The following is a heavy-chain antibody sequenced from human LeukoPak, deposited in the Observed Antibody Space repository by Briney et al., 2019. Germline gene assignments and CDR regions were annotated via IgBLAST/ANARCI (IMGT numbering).Heavy chain of an antibody. J-gene: IGHJ6*02. CDR2: IYHSGST. CDR1: GGSISSGGYS. Sequence: SQTLSLTCAVSGGSISSGGYSWSWIRQPPGKGLEWIGYIYHSGSTYYNPSLKSRVTISVDRSKNQFSLKLSSVTAADTAVYYCARGGKVVVAARVLYYYYGMDVWGQGTTVTVSS. D-gene: IGHD2-15*01. CDR3: ARGGKVVVAARVLYYYYGMDV. V-gene: IGHV4-30-2*01.